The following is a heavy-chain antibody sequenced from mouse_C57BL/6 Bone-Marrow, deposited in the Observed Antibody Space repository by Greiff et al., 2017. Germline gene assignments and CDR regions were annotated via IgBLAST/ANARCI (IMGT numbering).Heavy chain of an antibody. CDR2: IYPGSGST. CDR3: ARPYYSNYWYFDV. Sequence: QVQLQQPGAELVKPGASVKMSCKASGYTFTSYWITCVKQRPGQGLECIGDIYPGSGSTNYNEKFKSKATLTVDTSSSTAYMQLSSLTSEDSAVYYCARPYYSNYWYFDVWGTGTTVTVSS. V-gene: IGHV1-55*01. D-gene: IGHD2-5*01. CDR1: GYTFTSYW. J-gene: IGHJ1*03.